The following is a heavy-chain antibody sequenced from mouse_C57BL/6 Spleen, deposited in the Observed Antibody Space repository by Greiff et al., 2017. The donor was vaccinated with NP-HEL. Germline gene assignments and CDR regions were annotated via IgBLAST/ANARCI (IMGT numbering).Heavy chain of an antibody. CDR2: IRNKANGYTT. D-gene: IGHD1-1*01. J-gene: IGHJ2*01. CDR3: RFTISRNNSQSILDLQMNALRTEDSATYYCARYDYYGSSRSGYLDY. Sequence: EVKLVESGGGLVQPGGSLSLSCAASGFTFTDYYMSWVRQPPGKALEWLGFIRNKANGYTTEYSASVKGRFTISRDNSQSILYLQMNALRAEDSASVKGRFTISRNNSQSILDLQMNALRTEDSATYYCARYDYYGSSRSGYLDYWGQGTTLTVSS. V-gene: IGHV7-3*01. CDR1: GFTFTDYY.